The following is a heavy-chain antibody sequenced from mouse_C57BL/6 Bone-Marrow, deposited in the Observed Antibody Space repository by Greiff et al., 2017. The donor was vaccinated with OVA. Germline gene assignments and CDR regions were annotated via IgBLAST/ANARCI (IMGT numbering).Heavy chain of an antibody. J-gene: IGHJ2*01. D-gene: IGHD3-2*02. Sequence: VKLVESGAELVRPGASVTLSCKASGYTFTDYEMHWVKQTPVHGLEWIGAIDPETGGTAYNQKFKGKAILTADKSSSTAYMELRSLTSEDSAVYYCTRKIGQLRIDYWGQGTTLTVSS. V-gene: IGHV1-15*01. CDR1: GYTFTDYE. CDR2: IDPETGGT. CDR3: TRKIGQLRIDY.